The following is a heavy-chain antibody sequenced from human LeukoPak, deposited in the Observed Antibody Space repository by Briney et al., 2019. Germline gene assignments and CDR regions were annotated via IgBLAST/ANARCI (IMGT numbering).Heavy chain of an antibody. J-gene: IGHJ6*03. D-gene: IGHD6-19*01. CDR3: ARASRYSSGWYYYYYYMDV. Sequence: SETLSLTCAVYGGSFSGYYWSWIRQPPGKGLEWIGEINHSGSTNYNPSLKSRVTISVDTSKNQFSLKLSSVTAADTAVYYCARASRYSSGWYYYYYYMDVWGKGTTVTVSS. CDR2: INHSGST. V-gene: IGHV4-34*01. CDR1: GGSFSGYY.